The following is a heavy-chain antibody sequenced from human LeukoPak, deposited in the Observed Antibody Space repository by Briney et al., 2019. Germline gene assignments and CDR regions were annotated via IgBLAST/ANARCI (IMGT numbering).Heavy chain of an antibody. D-gene: IGHD6-25*01. CDR2: IYTSGST. V-gene: IGHV4-61*02. CDR3: ARAKDSSVYYFDY. CDR1: GGSISSGSYY. J-gene: IGHJ4*02. Sequence: SQTLSLTCTVSGGSISSGSYYWSWIRQPAGKGLEWIGRIYTSGSTNYNPSLKSRVTISVDTSKNQLSLKLSSVTAADTAVYYCARAKDSSVYYFDYWGQGTLVTVSS.